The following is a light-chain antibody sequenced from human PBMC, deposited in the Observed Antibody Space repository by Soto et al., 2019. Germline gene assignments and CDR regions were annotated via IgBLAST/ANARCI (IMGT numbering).Light chain of an antibody. J-gene: IGLJ1*01. CDR3: ATWDDSRKGV. V-gene: IGLV1-44*01. Sequence: QSVLTQPPSASGTPGQRIILYCSGSTXNIESHSVNWYQQVPGTAPRLLIITNNQRPSGVPDRFSGSKSGASASLAISGLQSEDEATYYCATWDDSRKGVFGTGTKVTV. CDR1: TXNIESHS. CDR2: TNN.